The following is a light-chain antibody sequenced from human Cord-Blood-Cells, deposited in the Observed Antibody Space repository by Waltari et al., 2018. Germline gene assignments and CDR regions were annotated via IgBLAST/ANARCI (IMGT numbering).Light chain of an antibody. CDR1: SPRSYY. CDR2: GKN. CDR3: NSRDSSGNHLDVV. Sequence: SSELPQDPAVSVALGQTVRITCQGDSPRSYYASWYQQKPGQAPVLVIYGKNNRPSGIPDRFSGSSSGNTASLTITGAQAEDEADYYCNSRDSSGNHLDVVFGGGTKLTVL. J-gene: IGLJ2*01. V-gene: IGLV3-19*01.